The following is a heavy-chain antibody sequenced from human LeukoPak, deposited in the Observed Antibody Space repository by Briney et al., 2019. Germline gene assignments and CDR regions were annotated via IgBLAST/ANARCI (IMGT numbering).Heavy chain of an antibody. J-gene: IGHJ4*02. CDR2: INEDGSST. D-gene: IGHD6-19*01. Sequence: GGSLRLSCAASGFTFSSSWMHWVRQGPGEGLVWVSRINEDGSSTSYADSVKGRFTISRDNAKNTLYLQMNSLRAEDTAVYYCASQRGGSNYGWVSDYWGQGTLVTVSS. CDR3: ASQRGGSNYGWVSDY. CDR1: GFTFSSSW. V-gene: IGHV3-74*01.